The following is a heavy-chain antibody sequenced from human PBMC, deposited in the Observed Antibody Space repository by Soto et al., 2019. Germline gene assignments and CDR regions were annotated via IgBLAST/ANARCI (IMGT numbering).Heavy chain of an antibody. V-gene: IGHV1-8*01. CDR1: GYTFTSYD. J-gene: IGHJ3*02. D-gene: IGHD4-17*01. CDR2: MNPNSGNT. CDR3: AGNRYGADAFDI. Sequence: QVQLVQSGAEVKKPGASVKVSCKASGYTFTSYDINWVRQATGQGLEWMGWMNPNSGNTGYAQKFQGRGTMTRNTSISKAYMELSXLRSEDTAVYYFAGNRYGADAFDIWGQGTMVTVSS.